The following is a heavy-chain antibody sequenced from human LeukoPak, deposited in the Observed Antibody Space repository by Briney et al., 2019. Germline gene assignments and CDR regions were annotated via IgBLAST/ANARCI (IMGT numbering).Heavy chain of an antibody. D-gene: IGHD2-2*01. CDR1: GGSFSGYY. V-gene: IGHV4-34*01. Sequence: TSETLSLTCAVYGGSFSGYYWSWIRQPPGKGLEWIGEINHSGSTNYNPSLKSRVTISVDTSKNQFSLKLSSVTAADTAVYYCARTSALPHWGQGTLVTVSS. J-gene: IGHJ4*02. CDR3: ARTSALPH. CDR2: INHSGST.